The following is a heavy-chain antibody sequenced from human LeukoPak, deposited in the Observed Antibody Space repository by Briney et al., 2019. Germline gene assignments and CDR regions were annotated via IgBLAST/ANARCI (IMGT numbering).Heavy chain of an antibody. Sequence: SETLSLTCAVYGGSFSGYYWSWIRQPPGKGLEWIGEINHSGSTNYNPSLKSRVTISVDTSKNQFSLKLSSVTAADTAVYYCASAWSSPDAFDIWGQGTMVTVSS. CDR2: INHSGST. J-gene: IGHJ3*02. CDR1: GGSFSGYY. D-gene: IGHD6-13*01. V-gene: IGHV4-34*01. CDR3: ASAWSSPDAFDI.